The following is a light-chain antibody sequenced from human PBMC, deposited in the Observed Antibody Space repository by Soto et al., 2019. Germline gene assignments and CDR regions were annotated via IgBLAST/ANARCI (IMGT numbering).Light chain of an antibody. CDR2: GAS. CDR1: QSVGSNY. J-gene: IGKJ5*01. CDR3: HQYASSPLT. Sequence: EIVLTHSPGTLSLSPGERATLSCRASQSVGSNYLAWYQQTPGQAPRLLIHGASTRATGIPDRFRGSGSGTDFTLTLSRLESEDSAVYYCHQYASSPLTFGQGTRLEIK. V-gene: IGKV3-20*01.